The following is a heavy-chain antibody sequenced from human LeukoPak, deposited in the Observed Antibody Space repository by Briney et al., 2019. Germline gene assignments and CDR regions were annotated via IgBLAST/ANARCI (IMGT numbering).Heavy chain of an antibody. Sequence: GGSLRLSCAASGFTFSSYSMNWVRQAPGKGLEWVSSMSSSSSYIYYADSVKGRFTISRDNAKNSLYLQMNSLRAEDTAVYYCAREETVMGVAFDIWGQGTMVTVSS. CDR2: MSSSSSYI. J-gene: IGHJ3*02. D-gene: IGHD2-8*01. CDR3: AREETVMGVAFDI. V-gene: IGHV3-21*01. CDR1: GFTFSSYS.